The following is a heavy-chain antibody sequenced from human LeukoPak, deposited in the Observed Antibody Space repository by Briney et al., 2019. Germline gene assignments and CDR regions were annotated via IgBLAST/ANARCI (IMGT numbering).Heavy chain of an antibody. V-gene: IGHV3-23*01. CDR3: AKYRYYGSGSSFPDS. CDR1: GFTFSGYA. D-gene: IGHD3-10*01. J-gene: IGHJ4*02. Sequence: GGSLRLSCAASGFTFSGYAMSWVRQAPGKGLDCVSSISDSGGSTYYADSVKGRFTISRDNSKNTLYLQMNSLRADDTAVYYCAKYRYYGSGSSFPDSWGQGTLVTVSS. CDR2: ISDSGGST.